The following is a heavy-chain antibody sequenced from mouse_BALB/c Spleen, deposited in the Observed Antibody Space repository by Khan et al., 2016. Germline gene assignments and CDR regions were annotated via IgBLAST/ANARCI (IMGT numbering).Heavy chain of an antibody. CDR1: GFSLTSYG. CDR3: AGRDDGGGAMDY. Sequence: QVQLKESGPGLVAPSQSLSITCTVSGFSLTSYGVHWVRQPPGTGLEWLVVIWSDGSTTYNSPLKSRLSISTDNSKSQVFLKMNSLQTEDTASYYWAGRDDGGGAMDYWGQGTSVTVSS. D-gene: IGHD2-3*01. CDR2: IWSDGST. J-gene: IGHJ4*01. V-gene: IGHV2-6*02.